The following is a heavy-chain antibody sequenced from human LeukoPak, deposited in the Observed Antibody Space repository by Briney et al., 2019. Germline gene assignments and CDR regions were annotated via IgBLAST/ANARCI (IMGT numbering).Heavy chain of an antibody. CDR2: IYTSGST. D-gene: IGHD3-16*01. CDR3: ARGRYGWLPFDY. V-gene: IGHV4-4*07. Sequence: SETPSLTCTVSGGSISSYYWSWIRQPAGKGLEWIGRIYTSGSTNYNPSLKSRVTISVDTSKNQFTLNLSSVTAADTAVYYCARGRYGWLPFDYWGQGTLVTVSS. J-gene: IGHJ4*02. CDR1: GGSISSYY.